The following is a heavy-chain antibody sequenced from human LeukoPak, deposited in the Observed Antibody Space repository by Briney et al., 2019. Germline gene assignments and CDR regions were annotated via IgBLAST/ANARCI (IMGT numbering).Heavy chain of an antibody. CDR1: GFTFSSYA. V-gene: IGHV3-23*01. CDR2: ISGSGGST. D-gene: IGHD3-3*01. CDR3: AKDALFGVVQPPYYFDY. Sequence: GGSLRLSCAASGFTFSSYAMSWVRQAPGKGLEWGSAISGSGGSTYYADSVKGRFTISRDNSKNTLYLQMNSLRAEDTAVYYCAKDALFGVVQPPYYFDYWGQGTLVTVSS. J-gene: IGHJ4*02.